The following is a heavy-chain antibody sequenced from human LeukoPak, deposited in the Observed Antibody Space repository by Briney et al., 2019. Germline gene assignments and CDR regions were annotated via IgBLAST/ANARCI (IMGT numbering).Heavy chain of an antibody. CDR3: AKGGGGSYLRFDY. J-gene: IGHJ4*02. V-gene: IGHV3-30*18. CDR1: GFTFSSYG. D-gene: IGHD1-26*01. CDR2: ISYDGSNK. Sequence: PGRSLRLSCAASGFTFSSYGMHWVRQAPGKGLEWVAVISYDGSNKYYADSVKGRFSISRDNSKNTLYLQMNSLRPEDTAVFYCAKGGGGSYLRFDYWGQGTLVTDSS.